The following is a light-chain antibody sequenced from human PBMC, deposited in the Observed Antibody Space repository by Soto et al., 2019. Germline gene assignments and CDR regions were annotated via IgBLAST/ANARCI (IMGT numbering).Light chain of an antibody. CDR3: NSYSSGSTLVI. CDR2: EVS. CDR1: SSDIGTYNY. Sequence: QSVLTQPASVSGSPGQSITISCTGTSSDIGTYNYVSWYQHHPGKAPKLIISEVSNRPSGISNRFSASKSGNTASLTISGLQAEDEADYYCNSYSSGSTLVIFGGGTKLTVL. V-gene: IGLV2-14*01. J-gene: IGLJ2*01.